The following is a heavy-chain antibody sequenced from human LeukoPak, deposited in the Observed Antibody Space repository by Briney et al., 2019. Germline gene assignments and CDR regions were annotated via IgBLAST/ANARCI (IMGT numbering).Heavy chain of an antibody. CDR1: GFTFSNYY. CDR2: ITPSGSPI. D-gene: IGHD1-1*01. J-gene: IGHJ4*02. V-gene: IGHV3-11*01. Sequence: GGSLRLSCAASGFTFSNYYMSWIRQAPGKGLVWVSYITPSGSPIYYADSVKGRFTISRDNAKNSVYLQMNSLRTDDTAVYYCGRGHWQLEVWGQGILVTVSS. CDR3: GRGHWQLEV.